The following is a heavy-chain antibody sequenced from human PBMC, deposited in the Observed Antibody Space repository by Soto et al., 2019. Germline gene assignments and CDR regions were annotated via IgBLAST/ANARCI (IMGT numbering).Heavy chain of an antibody. CDR1: GFTFSNFV. D-gene: IGHD6-13*01. J-gene: IGHJ4*02. Sequence: QVQLVESGGGVVQPGGSLRLSCAASGFTFSNFVMHWVRQAPGKGLEWVAATSYDGKNKDHADSEKGLFTISRDNSKNTLYLQMNSLRHEETAVYFCAGERAIAATGIFYYWGQGTLVTVSS. CDR2: TSYDGKNK. CDR3: AGERAIAATGIFYY. V-gene: IGHV3-30*04.